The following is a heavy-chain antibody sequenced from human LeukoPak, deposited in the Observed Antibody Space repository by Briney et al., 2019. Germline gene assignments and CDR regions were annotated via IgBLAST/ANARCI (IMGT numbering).Heavy chain of an antibody. CDR3: AKDGQQWLVTYYYYYMDV. CDR2: IRYDGSNK. V-gene: IGHV3-30*02. CDR1: GFTFSSYG. D-gene: IGHD6-19*01. Sequence: GALRLSCAASGFTFSSYGMHWVRQAPGKGLEWVAFIRYDGSNKYYADSVKGRFTISRDNSKNTLYLQMNSLRAEDTAVYYCAKDGQQWLVTYYYYYMDVWGKGTTVTISS. J-gene: IGHJ6*03.